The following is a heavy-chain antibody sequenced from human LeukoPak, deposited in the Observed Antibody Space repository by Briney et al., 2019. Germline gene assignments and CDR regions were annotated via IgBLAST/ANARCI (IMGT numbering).Heavy chain of an antibody. D-gene: IGHD2-8*01. CDR3: ANGNRCTSPNCLGYYYFYMDV. CDR1: GFTFSSHA. CDR2: FSGSGGTT. J-gene: IGHJ6*03. V-gene: IGHV3-23*01. Sequence: GGSLRLSCAASGFTFSSHAMNWVRQAPGRGLERGSGFSGSGGTTYYADSVKGRFTISRDNSKNTLYLQMNSLRAEDTAVYYCANGNRCTSPNCLGYYYFYMDVWGKGTTVTVSS.